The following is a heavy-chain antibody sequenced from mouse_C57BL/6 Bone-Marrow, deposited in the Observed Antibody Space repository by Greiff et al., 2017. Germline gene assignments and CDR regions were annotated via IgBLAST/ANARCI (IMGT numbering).Heavy chain of an antibody. CDR1: GYTFTSYW. CDR3: AREARSYWYFDV. V-gene: IGHV1-69*01. CDR2: IDPSDSYT. Sequence: QVQLQQPGAELVMPGASVKLSCKASGYTFTSYWMHWVKQRPGQGLEWIGEIDPSDSYTNYNQKFKGKSTLTVYKSSSTAYMQLSSLTSEDSAVYYCAREARSYWYFDVWGTGTTVTVSS. J-gene: IGHJ1*03.